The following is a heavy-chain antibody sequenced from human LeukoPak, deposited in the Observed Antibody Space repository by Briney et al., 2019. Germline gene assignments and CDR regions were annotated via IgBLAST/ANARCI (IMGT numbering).Heavy chain of an antibody. D-gene: IGHD6-19*01. CDR2: ISSSGSTI. CDR1: GYTFSTYS. CDR3: ARDVRSGWYADWYFDL. V-gene: IGHV3-48*04. J-gene: IGHJ2*01. Sequence: PGGSLRLSFAASGYTFSTYSMNWVRQAPGKGLEWVSYISSSGSTIYYADSVKGRFTISRDNAKNSLYLQMNSLRAEDTAVYYCARDVRSGWYADWYFDLWGRGTLVTVSS.